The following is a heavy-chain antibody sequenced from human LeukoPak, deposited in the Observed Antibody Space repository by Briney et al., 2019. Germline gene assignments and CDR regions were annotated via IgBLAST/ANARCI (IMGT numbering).Heavy chain of an antibody. D-gene: IGHD5-24*01. CDR1: GFTFSSYS. J-gene: IGHJ4*02. CDR3: ARDHVASNFDY. CDR2: ISSSSSYI. V-gene: IGHV3-21*01. Sequence: GGSLRLSCAASGFTFSSYSMNWVRQAPGKGLEWVSSISSSSSYIYYADSVKGRFTISRDNAKNSLYLQMNSLRAEDTAVYYCARDHVASNFDYWGQGTLVTVSS.